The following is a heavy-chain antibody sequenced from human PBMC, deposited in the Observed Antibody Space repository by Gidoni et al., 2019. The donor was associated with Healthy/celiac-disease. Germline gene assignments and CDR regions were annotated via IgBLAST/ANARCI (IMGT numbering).Heavy chain of an antibody. D-gene: IGHD6-13*01. CDR1: GFTFSNAW. CDR3: TTEIAAAPNYYYGMDV. Sequence: EVQLVESGGGLVKPGGSLILSFSSSGFTFSNAWMSWVRQAPGKGLEWVGRIKSKTDGGTTDYAAPEKGRFTISRDDSKNTLYLQMNSLKTEDTAVYYCTTEIAAAPNYYYGMDVWGQGTTVTVSS. CDR2: IKSKTDGGTT. J-gene: IGHJ6*02. V-gene: IGHV3-15*01.